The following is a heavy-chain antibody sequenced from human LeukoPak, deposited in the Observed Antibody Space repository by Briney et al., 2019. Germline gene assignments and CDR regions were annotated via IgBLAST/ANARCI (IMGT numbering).Heavy chain of an antibody. CDR1: GGTFSSYA. CDR2: IIPIFGTA. Sequence: SVTVSCKASGGTFSSYAISWVRQAPGQGLEWMGGIIPIFGTANYAQKFQGRVTITADESTSTAYMELSSLRSEDTAVYYCASGGSSWYPYYYGMDVWGQGTTVTVSS. CDR3: ASGGSSWYPYYYGMDV. J-gene: IGHJ6*02. D-gene: IGHD6-13*01. V-gene: IGHV1-69*13.